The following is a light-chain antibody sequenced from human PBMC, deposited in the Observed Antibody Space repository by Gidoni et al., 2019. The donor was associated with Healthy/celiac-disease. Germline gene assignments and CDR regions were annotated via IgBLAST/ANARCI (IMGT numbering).Light chain of an antibody. J-gene: IGKJ4*01. CDR2: DAA. Sequence: EIVLTQSPATLSLSPGERATLSCRDSQSVSSYLAWYQQKPGQAPRLLIYDAANRATGIPARFSGSGSGTDFTLTISSLAPEDFAVYYCQQRSNWPPNTFGGXTKVEIK. CDR1: QSVSSY. V-gene: IGKV3-11*01. CDR3: QQRSNWPPNT.